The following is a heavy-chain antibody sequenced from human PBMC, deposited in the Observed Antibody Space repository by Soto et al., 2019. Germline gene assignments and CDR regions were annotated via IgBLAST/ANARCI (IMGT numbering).Heavy chain of an antibody. V-gene: IGHV4-31*03. D-gene: IGHD3-10*01. CDR2: VYFNENT. J-gene: IGHJ3*01. Sequence: QVQLLESGPGLVKSSQTLSLTCSISGGSISSGGYYWSWVRQRPGKGLEWIGYVYFNENTYYNPSLKTRVSISVGLSECQFALRRISVAAADAAIYYGARQITMVRGIDVWC. CDR3: ARQITMVRGIDV. CDR1: GGSISSGGYY.